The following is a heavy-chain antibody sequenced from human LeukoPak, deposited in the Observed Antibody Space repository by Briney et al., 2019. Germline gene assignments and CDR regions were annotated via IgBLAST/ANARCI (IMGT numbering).Heavy chain of an antibody. D-gene: IGHD2-21*02. V-gene: IGHV1-18*01. CDR3: ARDEGIVVVTAQPPYYYYGMDV. J-gene: IGHJ6*02. CDR2: ISAYNGNT. CDR1: GYTFTSYG. Sequence: GASVKVSCKASGYTFTSYGISWVRQAPGQGLEWMGWISAYNGNTNYAQKLQGRVTMTTDTSTSTAYMELRSLRSDDTAVYYCARDEGIVVVTAQPPYYYYGMDVWGQGTTVTVSS.